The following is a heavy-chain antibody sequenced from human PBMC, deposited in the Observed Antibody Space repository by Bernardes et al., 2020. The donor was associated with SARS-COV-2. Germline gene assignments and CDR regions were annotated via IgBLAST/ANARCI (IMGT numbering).Heavy chain of an antibody. D-gene: IGHD4-4*01. Sequence: GGSLRLSCSASGFPFSVYLMIWVRPAPGKGLEWVANINPDEMKVPYVDSVRGRFTISRDNAKNLLYLQMNSLRVDDAGIYYCARLSNDANYHFDHWGKGTLVTVSS. CDR1: GFPFSVYL. J-gene: IGHJ4*02. CDR3: ARLSNDANYHFDH. V-gene: IGHV3-7*01. CDR2: INPDEMKV.